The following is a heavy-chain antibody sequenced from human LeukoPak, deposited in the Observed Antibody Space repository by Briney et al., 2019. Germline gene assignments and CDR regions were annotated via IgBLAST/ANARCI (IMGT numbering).Heavy chain of an antibody. V-gene: IGHV1-69*13. CDR1: GGTFSSYA. Sequence: SVKVSRKASGGTFSSYAISWVRQAPGQGLEWMGGIIPIFGTANYAQKFQGRVTITADESTSTAYMELSSLRSEDTAVYYCARGLGYYYDSSGYYPFDYWGQGTLVTVSS. CDR2: IIPIFGTA. CDR3: ARGLGYYYDSSGYYPFDY. D-gene: IGHD3-22*01. J-gene: IGHJ4*02.